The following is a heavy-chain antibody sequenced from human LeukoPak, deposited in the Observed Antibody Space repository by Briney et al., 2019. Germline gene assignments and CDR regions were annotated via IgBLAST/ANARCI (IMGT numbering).Heavy chain of an antibody. J-gene: IGHJ6*02. CDR1: GFNFNYVW. Sequence: KPGGSLRLSCAASGFNFNYVWMDWVRQAPGKGLEWVGRIRTKIEGETTDYAAPVKGRFTISRDDSKTTLYLHMNSLKTEDSAVYYCTTERNWELLRPYGLDIWGQGTTVTVSS. D-gene: IGHD1-26*01. V-gene: IGHV3-15*01. CDR2: IRTKIEGETT. CDR3: TTERNWELLRPYGLDI.